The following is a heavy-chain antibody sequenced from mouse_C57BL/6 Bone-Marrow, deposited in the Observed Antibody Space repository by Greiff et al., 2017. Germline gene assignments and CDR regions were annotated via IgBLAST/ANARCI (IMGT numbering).Heavy chain of an antibody. J-gene: IGHJ2*01. Sequence: QVQLKQSGAELVKPGASVKLSCKASGYIFTEYTIHWVKQRSGQGLEWIGWFYPGSGSIKYNQRFKDKATLTVDKSSNTYYMELRRLTSEDSAVYLCARHYMNYEYEGYYDYWDQGTALTVSS. D-gene: IGHD2-4*01. CDR2: FYPGSGSI. CDR1: GYIFTEYT. CDR3: ARHYMNYEYEGYYDY. V-gene: IGHV1-62-2*01.